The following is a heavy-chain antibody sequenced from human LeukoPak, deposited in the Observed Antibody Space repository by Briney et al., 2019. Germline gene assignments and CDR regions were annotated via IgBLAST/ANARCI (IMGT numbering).Heavy chain of an antibody. Sequence: ASVKVSRKASGGTFSSYAISWVRQAPGQGLEWMGRIIPILGIANYAQKFQGRVTITADKSTSTAYMGLSSLRSEDTAVYYCARENDFWSGYSPTTPYYFDYWGQGTLVTVSS. V-gene: IGHV1-69*04. D-gene: IGHD3-3*01. CDR1: GGTFSSYA. J-gene: IGHJ4*02. CDR3: ARENDFWSGYSPTTPYYFDY. CDR2: IIPILGIA.